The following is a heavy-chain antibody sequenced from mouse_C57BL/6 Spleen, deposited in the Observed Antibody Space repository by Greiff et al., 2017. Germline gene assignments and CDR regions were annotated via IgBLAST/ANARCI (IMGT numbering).Heavy chain of an antibody. D-gene: IGHD1-1*01. J-gene: IGHJ4*01. CDR2: ISSGSSTI. CDR3: AREYGSSYGAMDY. Sequence: EVKLVESGGGLVKPGGSLKLSCAASGFTFSDYGMHWVRQAPETGLEWVAYISSGSSTIYYADTVKGRFTISRDNAKNTLFLQMTSLRSEDTAMYYCAREYGSSYGAMDYWGQGTSVTVSS. CDR1: GFTFSDYG. V-gene: IGHV5-17*01.